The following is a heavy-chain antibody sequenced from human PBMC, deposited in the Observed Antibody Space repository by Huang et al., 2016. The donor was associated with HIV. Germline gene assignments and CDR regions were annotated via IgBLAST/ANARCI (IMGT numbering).Heavy chain of an antibody. D-gene: IGHD1-7*01. Sequence: EVQLVESGGGLVKPGGSLRLSCAASGFTFSDYSMSWVRQGPGNGLQWVSHISGSSSYLYYVDSGKGRVAISRDNAKNLLFLQMNSLRAEDTAVYYCARRYNWNYVAHGFDIWGQGTMVTVSS. CDR1: GFTFSDYS. CDR2: ISGSSSYL. CDR3: ARRYNWNYVAHGFDI. J-gene: IGHJ3*02. V-gene: IGHV3-21*01.